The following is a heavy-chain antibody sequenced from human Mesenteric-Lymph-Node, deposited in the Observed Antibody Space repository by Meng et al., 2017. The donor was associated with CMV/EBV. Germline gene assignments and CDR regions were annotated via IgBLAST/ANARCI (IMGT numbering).Heavy chain of an antibody. V-gene: IGHV1-2*02. J-gene: IGHJ4*02. CDR2: INPNSGGT. Sequence: ASVKVSCKASGYTFTGYYMHWVRQAPGQGLEWMGWINPNSGGTNYAQKFQGRVTMTRDTSISTAYMELSRLRSDDTAVYYCAKPGGSGSYLIDFDYWGQGTLVTVS. CDR1: GYTFTGYY. D-gene: IGHD3-10*01. CDR3: AKPGGSGSYLIDFDY.